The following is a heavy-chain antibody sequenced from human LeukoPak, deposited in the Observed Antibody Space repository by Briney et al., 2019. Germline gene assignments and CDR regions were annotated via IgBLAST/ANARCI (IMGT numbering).Heavy chain of an antibody. CDR2: IIPIFGTA. Sequence: SVKVSCKASGGTFSSYAISWVRQAPGQGLEWMGGIIPIFGTANYAQKFQGRVTITTDESTSTAYMELSSLRSEDTAVYYCARDTMTEDESGDSYGPPHFYYYMRVWGKGTTVSVSS. J-gene: IGHJ6*03. D-gene: IGHD5-18*01. V-gene: IGHV1-69*05. CDR1: GGTFSSYA. CDR3: ARDTMTEDESGDSYGPPHFYYYMRV.